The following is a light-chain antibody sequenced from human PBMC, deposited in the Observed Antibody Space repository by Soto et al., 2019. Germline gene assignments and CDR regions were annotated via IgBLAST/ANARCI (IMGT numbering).Light chain of an antibody. CDR2: EVS. CDR1: SSDVGTYKY. Sequence: QSALTQPASVSGSPGQSITISCTETSSDVGTYKYDSWYQQHPGKAPKLLIYEVSNRPSGVSNRFSGSKSGNTASLTISGLQAEDEADYYCSSYVSSSTYAFGTGTKVTVL. J-gene: IGLJ1*01. CDR3: SSYVSSSTYA. V-gene: IGLV2-14*01.